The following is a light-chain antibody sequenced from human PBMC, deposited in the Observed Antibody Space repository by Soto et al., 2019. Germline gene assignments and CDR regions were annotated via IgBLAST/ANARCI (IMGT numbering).Light chain of an antibody. CDR3: QQYNNWPPIT. CDR1: QSVSSN. CDR2: DAS. V-gene: IGKV3-15*01. J-gene: IGKJ5*01. Sequence: EIVLTQSTATLSVSPGERATLSCRASQSVSSNLAWYQQKPGQAPRLLIYDASTRAPGTPARFSGSGSGTEFTLTISSLRSEDFAVYYCQQYNNWPPITFGQGTRLEIK.